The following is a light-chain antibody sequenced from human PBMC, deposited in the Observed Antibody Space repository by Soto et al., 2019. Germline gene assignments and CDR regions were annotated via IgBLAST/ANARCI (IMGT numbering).Light chain of an antibody. CDR1: QSINSKS. Sequence: IVWTKSQGTRSLSAGGGATGSCRVSQSINSKSLVWYQRKFGQAPRLLIYNTSNRATGIPARFSGSGSGTDFTLTISSLEPEDFAVYYCQQRRNWQVTFGQGTRLEIK. V-gene: IGKV3-11*01. CDR2: NTS. CDR3: QQRRNWQVT. J-gene: IGKJ5*01.